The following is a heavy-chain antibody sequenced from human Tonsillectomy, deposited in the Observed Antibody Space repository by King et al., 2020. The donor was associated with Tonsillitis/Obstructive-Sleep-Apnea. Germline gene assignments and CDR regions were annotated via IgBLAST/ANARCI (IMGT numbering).Heavy chain of an antibody. D-gene: IGHD5-12*01. Sequence: VQLVESGGGLVQPGGSLSLSCAASGFIFSSYWMSWVRQAPGKGLEWVANIKQDGSETYYVASVKGRVTISRDNAKNSLYLQMNSLRAEDTAVYYCARELGYSAYYYYYNMAVWGTGTTVTVSS. V-gene: IGHV3-7*01. J-gene: IGHJ6*03. CDR1: GFIFSSYW. CDR3: ARELGYSAYYYYYNMAV. CDR2: IKQDGSET.